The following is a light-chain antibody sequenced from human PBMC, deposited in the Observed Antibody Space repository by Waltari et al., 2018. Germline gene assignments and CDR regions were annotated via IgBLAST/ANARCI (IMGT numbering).Light chain of an antibody. CDR3: QQCAGSPYT. Sequence: EIVLTQSPGTLSLSPGERPTLSCRASQSVGSNCLAWYQQKPGQGPRLLNFSASSRIPGIPDRFSASGDVTDFALTVSRLEPEDFAVYYCQQCAGSPYTFGQGTKLEIK. CDR2: SAS. CDR1: QSVGSNC. V-gene: IGKV3-20*01. J-gene: IGKJ2*01.